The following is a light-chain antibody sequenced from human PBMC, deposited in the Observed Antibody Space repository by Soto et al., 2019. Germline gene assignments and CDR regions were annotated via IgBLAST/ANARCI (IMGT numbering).Light chain of an antibody. CDR3: HPYNIYPLI. V-gene: IGKV3-20*01. CDR1: QSVSSTY. J-gene: IGKJ4*01. Sequence: EIVLTQSPGTLSLSPGERATLSCRASQSVSSTYLAWYQQKPGRAPRLLIYGAPSRATGIPARFRGGGSGTNFSLTISRLEPEDFATYSCHPYNIYPLIFGGGTQVEIK. CDR2: GAP.